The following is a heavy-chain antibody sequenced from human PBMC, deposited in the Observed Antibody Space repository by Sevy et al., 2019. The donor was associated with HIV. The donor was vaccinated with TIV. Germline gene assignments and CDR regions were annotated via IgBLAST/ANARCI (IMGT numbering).Heavy chain of an antibody. J-gene: IGHJ6*03. V-gene: IGHV3-23*01. CDR2: ISGSGTRT. D-gene: IGHD3-22*01. Sequence: GGSLRLSCAVSGFSFDSYGMTWVRQAPGKGLEWVSGISGSGTRTYYADSVKGRFIISRDNSKNTLYLQMNSLKSDDTALYYCGKGGGGHYDPDEIGYYFYYYNMDVWGKGTTVTVSS. CDR3: GKGGGGHYDPDEIGYYFYYYNMDV. CDR1: GFSFDSYG.